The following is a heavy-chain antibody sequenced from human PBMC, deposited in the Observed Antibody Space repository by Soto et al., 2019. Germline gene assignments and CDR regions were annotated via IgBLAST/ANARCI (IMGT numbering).Heavy chain of an antibody. CDR2: ISTYDGNT. CDR1: GYTFTSYC. Sequence: ASVKVSCKASGYTFTSYCISWVRQAPGQGLEWMGWISTYDGNTNFTQKLQGRATMTTDTSTSTAYMELRSLRSDDTAVYYCARDREYNWNYNWFDPWGQGTLVTISS. V-gene: IGHV1-18*01. CDR3: ARDREYNWNYNWFDP. D-gene: IGHD1-7*01. J-gene: IGHJ5*02.